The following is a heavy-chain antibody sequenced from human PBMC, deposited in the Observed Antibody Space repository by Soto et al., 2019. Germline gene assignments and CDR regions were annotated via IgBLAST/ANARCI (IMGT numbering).Heavy chain of an antibody. Sequence: GGSLRLSCAASGFTFSNAWMSWVRQAPGKGLEWVGRIKSKTDGGTTDYAAPVKGRFTISRDDSKNTLYLQMNSLKTEDTAVYYCTTAVWYPEAAGRWFYFDYWGQGTLVTVSS. V-gene: IGHV3-15*01. CDR2: IKSKTDGGTT. CDR1: GFTFSNAW. J-gene: IGHJ4*02. CDR3: TTAVWYPEAAGRWFYFDY. D-gene: IGHD6-13*01.